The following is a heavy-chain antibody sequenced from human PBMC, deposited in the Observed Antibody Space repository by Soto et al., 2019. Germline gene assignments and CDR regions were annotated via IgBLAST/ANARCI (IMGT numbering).Heavy chain of an antibody. Sequence: PGGSLRLSCAASGFTFSSYGMHWVRQAPGKGLEWVAVIWYDGGNKYYADSVKGRFTISRDNSKNTLYLQMNSLRAEDTAVYYCARDPQQWLVLDYFDYWGQGTLVTVSS. V-gene: IGHV3-33*01. J-gene: IGHJ4*02. D-gene: IGHD6-19*01. CDR2: IWYDGGNK. CDR3: ARDPQQWLVLDYFDY. CDR1: GFTFSSYG.